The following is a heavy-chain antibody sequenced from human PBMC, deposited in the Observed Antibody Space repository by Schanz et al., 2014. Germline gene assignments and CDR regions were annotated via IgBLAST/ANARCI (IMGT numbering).Heavy chain of an antibody. CDR3: ARDIQYHYDTSGPVGAFDI. J-gene: IGHJ3*02. Sequence: QVQLVQSGAEVKKPGASVKVSCKASGYTFTDYYIHWVRQAPGQGLEWMGWISPYNGNTAYAQNLKGRVRMTTDTSTATAYMELRSLTSDDTAVYYCARDIQYHYDTSGPVGAFDIWGQGTVVTVSS. V-gene: IGHV1-18*04. D-gene: IGHD3-22*01. CDR1: GYTFTDYY. CDR2: ISPYNGNT.